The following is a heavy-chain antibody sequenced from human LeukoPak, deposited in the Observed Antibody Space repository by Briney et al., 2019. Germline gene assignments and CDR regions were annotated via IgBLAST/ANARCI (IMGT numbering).Heavy chain of an antibody. CDR2: INPSGGST. J-gene: IGHJ5*02. D-gene: IGHD3-22*01. CDR1: GYTFTSYY. CDR3: ARERTYYYDSSGYYNWFDP. Sequence: ASVKVSCKASGYTFTSYYMHWVRQAPGQGLEWMGIINPSGGSTSYAQKFQGRVTMTRDTSTSTVYMELSSLRSEDTAVYYCARERTYYYDSSGYYNWFDPWGQGTLVTVSS. V-gene: IGHV1-46*01.